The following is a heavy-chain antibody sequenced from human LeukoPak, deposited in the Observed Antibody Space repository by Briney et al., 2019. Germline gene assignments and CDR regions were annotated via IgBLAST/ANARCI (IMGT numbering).Heavy chain of an antibody. CDR1: GGSINSGSYY. D-gene: IGHD2-2*01. V-gene: IGHV4-61*02. CDR2: IYTSGST. CDR3: ARCPVGSNYYFYMDV. Sequence: PSETLSLTCTVSGGSINSGSYYWSWIRQPAGKGLEWIGRIYTSGSTNYNPSLKSRVTISLDRTKNQFSLILSSVTAADTAMYYCARCPVGSNYYFYMDVWGKGTTVTVSS. J-gene: IGHJ6*03.